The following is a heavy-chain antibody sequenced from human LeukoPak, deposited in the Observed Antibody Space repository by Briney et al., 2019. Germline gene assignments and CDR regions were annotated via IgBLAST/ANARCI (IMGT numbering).Heavy chain of an antibody. CDR3: ARSSYSSSSDFDY. CDR2: IYPGDSDT. V-gene: IGHV5-51*01. Sequence: GESLKISCKGSGYSFTSYWIGWVRQMPGKGLEWMGIIYPGDSDTRYSPSFQGRVTISADKSISTAYLQWSSLKASDTAMYYCARSSYSSSSDFDYWGQGTLVTVSS. D-gene: IGHD6-6*01. J-gene: IGHJ4*02. CDR1: GYSFTSYW.